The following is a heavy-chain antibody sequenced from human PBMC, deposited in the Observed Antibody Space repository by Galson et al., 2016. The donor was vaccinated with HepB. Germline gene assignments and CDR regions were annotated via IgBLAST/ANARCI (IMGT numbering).Heavy chain of an antibody. D-gene: IGHD3-3*01. CDR3: ARDLWSGGPAGY. Sequence: SETLSLTCTVHGGSLGSYSWSWIRQPPGKGLEWIGEINHSGGTSYNPSLKGRVTIPIDTSKNQFSLKVSSVTAADTAVYFFARDLWSGGPAGYWGQGTLVSVSS. V-gene: IGHV4-34*01. CDR2: INHSGGT. CDR1: GGSLGSYS. J-gene: IGHJ4*02.